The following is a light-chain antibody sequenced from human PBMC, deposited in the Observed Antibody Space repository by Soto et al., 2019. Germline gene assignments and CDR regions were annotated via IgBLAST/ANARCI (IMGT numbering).Light chain of an antibody. CDR2: ATS. V-gene: IGKV1-27*01. CDR3: HKYNHALT. CDR1: QAISSY. Sequence: DIPLTQSPSSLSASVGDRVTITCRASQAISSYLAWYQQKPGKVPELLIYATSTLQSGAPSRFSGSRSGTDFTRTIGRLEAEDVATYYCHKYNHALTFGGGTKVEIK. J-gene: IGKJ4*01.